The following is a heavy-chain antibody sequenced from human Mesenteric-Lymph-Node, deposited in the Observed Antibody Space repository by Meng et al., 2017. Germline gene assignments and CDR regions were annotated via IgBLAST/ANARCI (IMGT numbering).Heavy chain of an antibody. CDR1: GFTFSSYA. D-gene: IGHD6-13*01. Sequence: GESLKISCAASGFTFSSYAMSWVRQAPGKGLEWVSAISSSGGGTTYYADSVKGRFTISRDNAKNSLYLQMNSLRAEDTALYYCAKDGLRSSSWYRFVYTTDWYFDLWGRGTLVTVSS. CDR3: AKDGLRSSSWYRFVYTTDWYFDL. J-gene: IGHJ2*01. V-gene: IGHV3-23*01. CDR2: ISSSGGGTT.